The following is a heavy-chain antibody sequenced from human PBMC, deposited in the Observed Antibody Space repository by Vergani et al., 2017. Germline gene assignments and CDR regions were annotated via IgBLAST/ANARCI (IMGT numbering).Heavy chain of an antibody. CDR3: ARDGWLGAPDY. Sequence: QVQLVESGGGLVKPGGSLRLSCAASGFTFSDYYMSWIRQAPGKGLEWVSYISSSSSYTNYADSVKGRFTISRDNAKNPLYLQMNSLRAEDTAVYYCARDGWLGAPDYWGQGTLVTVSS. V-gene: IGHV3-11*06. CDR2: ISSSSSYT. CDR1: GFTFSDYY. J-gene: IGHJ4*02. D-gene: IGHD3-22*01.